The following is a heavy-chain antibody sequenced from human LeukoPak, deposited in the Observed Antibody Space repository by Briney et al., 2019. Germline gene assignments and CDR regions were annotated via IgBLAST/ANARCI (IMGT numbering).Heavy chain of an antibody. CDR1: GYTFTGYY. Sequence: GASVKVSCKASGYTFTGYYMHWVRQAPGQGLEWMGWINPNSGGTNYAQKFQGRVTMTRDTSISTAYMELSRLRSDDTAVYYCASQSTDWLAYYGMDVWGQGTTVTVSS. V-gene: IGHV1-2*02. CDR2: INPNSGGT. D-gene: IGHD3-9*01. CDR3: ASQSTDWLAYYGMDV. J-gene: IGHJ6*02.